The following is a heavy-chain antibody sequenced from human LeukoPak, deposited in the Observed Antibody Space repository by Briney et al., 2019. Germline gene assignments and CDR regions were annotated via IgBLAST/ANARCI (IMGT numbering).Heavy chain of an antibody. CDR2: INPNSGGT. CDR1: GYTFTGYY. J-gene: IGHJ3*02. V-gene: IGHV1-2*02. CDR3: TLDAFDI. Sequence: ASVTVSCKASGYTFTGYYMHWVRQAPGKGLEWMGWINPNSGGTNYAQKFQGRVTMTRDTSISTAYMELSRLRSDDTAVYYCTLDAFDIWGQGTMVTVSS.